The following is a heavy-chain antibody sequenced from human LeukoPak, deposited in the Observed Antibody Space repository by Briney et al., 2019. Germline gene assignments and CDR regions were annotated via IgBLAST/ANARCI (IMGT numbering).Heavy chain of an antibody. V-gene: IGHV3-74*01. CDR2: VSSDGSRI. CDR3: AKEREHCSSTSCLYYFDY. D-gene: IGHD2-2*01. CDR1: GFTFSSHW. Sequence: PGGSLRLSCQASGFTFSSHWMHWVRQPPGKGLVWVSRVSSDGSRIDYADAVKGRFTISRDNSKNTLYLQMNSLRAEDTAVYYCAKEREHCSSTSCLYYFDYWGQGTLVTVSS. J-gene: IGHJ4*02.